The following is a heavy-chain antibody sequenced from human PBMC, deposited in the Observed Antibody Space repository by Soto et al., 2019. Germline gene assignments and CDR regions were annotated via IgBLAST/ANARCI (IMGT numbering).Heavy chain of an antibody. Sequence: SETLSLTCTVSGTSISSYYWSWIRQPPGKGLEWIANIHYSGTTNYNPSLASRVTLSVDTSKNQFSLKMTSGTAADGAMYFCARYNSYAIDYWGRGTLVTVSS. V-gene: IGHV4-59*01. CDR1: GTSISSYY. CDR2: IHYSGTT. J-gene: IGHJ4*02. D-gene: IGHD2-8*01. CDR3: ARYNSYAIDY.